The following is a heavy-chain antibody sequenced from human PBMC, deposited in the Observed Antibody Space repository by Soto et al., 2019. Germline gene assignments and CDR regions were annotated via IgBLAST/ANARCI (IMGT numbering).Heavy chain of an antibody. Sequence: SVKVAWKGHADTFTGYYIQWVRQAPGHGLEWMGIINPNGGSTRFAKTFQGRITMTRDTSTSTVYMELRSLRSEDTDVYYCATVPANYYDSSGYFYFDYWGQGTLVTVS. CDR1: ADTFTGYY. CDR2: INPNGGST. CDR3: ATVPANYYDSSGYFYFDY. D-gene: IGHD3-22*01. V-gene: IGHV1-46*01. J-gene: IGHJ4*02.